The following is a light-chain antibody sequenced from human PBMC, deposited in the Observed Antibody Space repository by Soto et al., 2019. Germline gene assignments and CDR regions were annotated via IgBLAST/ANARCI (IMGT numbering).Light chain of an antibody. Sequence: DFQMSQSPSTMSASVGDRVTITCRASQSISSWLAWYQQKPGKAPKLLIYDASSLESGVPSRLSGSGSGTEFTLTISSLQSDDLATYFVQQYISYPWKCGQGTKVDIK. CDR3: QQYISYPWK. CDR2: DAS. J-gene: IGKJ1*01. V-gene: IGKV1-5*01. CDR1: QSISSW.